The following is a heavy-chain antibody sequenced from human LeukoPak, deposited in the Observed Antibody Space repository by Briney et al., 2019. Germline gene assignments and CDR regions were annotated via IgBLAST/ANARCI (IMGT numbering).Heavy chain of an antibody. CDR3: ARRGTGGRSFDI. V-gene: IGHV4-61*01. J-gene: IGHJ3*02. CDR1: GVSVSSGSYY. Sequence: PSETLSLTCTVSGVSVSSGSYYWTWIRQPPGKGLEWIGYISYGGSTNFNPCLKSRVTISVDTSKNQFSLNLSSVTAADTAVYYCARRGTGGRSFDIWGQGTMVTVSS. D-gene: IGHD2-8*02. CDR2: ISYGGST.